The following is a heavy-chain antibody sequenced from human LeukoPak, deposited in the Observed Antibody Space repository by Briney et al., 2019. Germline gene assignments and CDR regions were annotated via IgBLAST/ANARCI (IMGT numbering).Heavy chain of an antibody. D-gene: IGHD6-13*01. J-gene: IGHJ4*02. Sequence: GGSLRLSCAASGFTFSSYGMHWVRQAPGKGLEGVAVIWYDGSNKYYADSVKGRFTISRDNSKNTLYLQMNSLRAEDTAVYYCARGAAGGKRSYYFDYWGQGTLVTVSS. CDR1: GFTFSSYG. CDR2: IWYDGSNK. V-gene: IGHV3-33*01. CDR3: ARGAAGGKRSYYFDY.